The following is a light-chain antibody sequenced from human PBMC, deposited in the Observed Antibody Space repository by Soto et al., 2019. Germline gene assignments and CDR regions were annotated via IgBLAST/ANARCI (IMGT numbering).Light chain of an antibody. J-gene: IGKJ1*01. CDR1: QRVSSS. V-gene: IGKV3D-15*01. Sequence: IVMSQSPSTLSGSPLEGSTLSFIATQRVSSSLAWYQQKPGQAPRLLIYGASTRATGITARFSGSGSGKEFTLTISSLQSADFAVYYCQQYNNWTPWTFGQGTKVDIK. CDR3: QQYNNWTPWT. CDR2: GAS.